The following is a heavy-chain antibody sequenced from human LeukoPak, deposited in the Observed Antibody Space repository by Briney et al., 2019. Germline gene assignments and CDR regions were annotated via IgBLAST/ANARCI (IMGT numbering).Heavy chain of an antibody. CDR3: ARDPPAVAANTYG. Sequence: GGSLRLSCAASGFTVITNYMRWVRQERREGMELVSLIYSGGGTYYAHAVKGRFTISRDGSKNMLYLQMDSLRAEDTAIYYCARDPPAVAANTYGWGQGTLVTVSS. V-gene: IGHV3-66*01. CDR1: GFTVITNY. CDR2: IYSGGGT. J-gene: IGHJ4*02. D-gene: IGHD6-6*01.